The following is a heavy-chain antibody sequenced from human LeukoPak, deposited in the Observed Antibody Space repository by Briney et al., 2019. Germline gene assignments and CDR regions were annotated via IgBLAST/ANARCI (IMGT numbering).Heavy chain of an antibody. D-gene: IGHD3-10*01. CDR1: GFTFSSYA. CDR2: ISGSGGST. CDR3: ARGQQDNPLWVGQFPYTDV. Sequence: GGSLRLSCAASGFTFSSYAMSWVRQAPGKGLEWVSAISGSGGSTYYADSVKGRFIISRDDSKNTLYLQMNNLRAEDTALYYCARGQQDNPLWVGQFPYTDVWGKGTTVSVSS. V-gene: IGHV3-23*01. J-gene: IGHJ6*03.